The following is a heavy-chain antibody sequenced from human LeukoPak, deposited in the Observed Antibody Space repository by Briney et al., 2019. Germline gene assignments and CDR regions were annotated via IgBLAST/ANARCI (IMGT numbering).Heavy chain of an antibody. D-gene: IGHD4-17*01. Sequence: PGGSLRLSCAASGFTVSSNYMSWVRQAPGKGLEWVSVIYSGGSTYYADSVKGRFTISRDNSKNTLYLQMNSLRAEDTAVYYCARVGVLYGDYGHFDYWGQGTLVTVSS. CDR1: GFTVSSNY. J-gene: IGHJ4*02. CDR3: ARVGVLYGDYGHFDY. CDR2: IYSGGST. V-gene: IGHV3-66*01.